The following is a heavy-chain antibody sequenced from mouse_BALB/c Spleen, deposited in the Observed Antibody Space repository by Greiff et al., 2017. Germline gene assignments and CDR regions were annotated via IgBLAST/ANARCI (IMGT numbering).Heavy chain of an antibody. Sequence: VMLVESGPGLVQPSQSLSITCTVSGFSLTSYGVHWVRQSPGKGLEWLGVIWSGGSTDYNAAFISRLSISKDNSKSQVFFKMNSLQANDTAIYYCARNWMITTGAMDYWGQGTSVTVSS. CDR1: GFSLTSYG. D-gene: IGHD2-4*01. CDR3: ARNWMITTGAMDY. CDR2: IWSGGST. V-gene: IGHV2-2*02. J-gene: IGHJ4*01.